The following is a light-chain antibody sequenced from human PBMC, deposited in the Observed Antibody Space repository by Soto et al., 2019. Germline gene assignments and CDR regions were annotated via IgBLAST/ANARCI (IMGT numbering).Light chain of an antibody. J-gene: IGKJ1*01. CDR3: QQDNSYPRT. CDR1: QSISRW. Sequence: DIQMTQSPSTVSASVGDRVTITCRASQSISRWLAWYRQKPGKAPNLLIYDASSLESGVPSRFSGSGSETEFTLTISSLQPDDFATYYCQQDNSYPRTFGQGTKVEVK. V-gene: IGKV1-5*01. CDR2: DAS.